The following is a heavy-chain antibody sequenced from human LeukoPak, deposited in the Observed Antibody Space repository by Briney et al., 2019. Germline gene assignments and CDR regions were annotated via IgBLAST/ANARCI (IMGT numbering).Heavy chain of an antibody. CDR2: IWYDGSNK. V-gene: IGHV3-33*01. CDR3: ARGNDHNSGSLDY. D-gene: IGHD6-19*01. Sequence: PGRSLRLSCAASGFTFSRYGMHWVRQAPGKGLEWVAVIWYDGSNKYYADSVKGRFTISRDNSKNTLYLQMNSLREEDTAAYYCARGNDHNSGSLDYWGQGTQVTVSS. CDR1: GFTFSRYG. J-gene: IGHJ4*02.